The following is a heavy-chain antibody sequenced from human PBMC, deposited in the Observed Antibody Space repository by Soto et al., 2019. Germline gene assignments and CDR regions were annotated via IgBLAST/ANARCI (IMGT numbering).Heavy chain of an antibody. CDR3: ARVLYYDFWSGRYYYYGMDV. CDR1: GGTFSSYA. Sequence: SVKVSCKASGGTFSSYAISWVRQAPGQGLEWMGGIIPIFGTANYAQKFQGRVTITADESTSTAYMELSSLRSEDTAVYYCARVLYYDFWSGRYYYYGMDVWGQGTTVTVSS. CDR2: IIPIFGTA. D-gene: IGHD3-3*01. V-gene: IGHV1-69*13. J-gene: IGHJ6*02.